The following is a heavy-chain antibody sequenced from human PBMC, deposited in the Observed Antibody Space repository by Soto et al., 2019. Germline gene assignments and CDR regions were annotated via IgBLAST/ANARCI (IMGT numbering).Heavy chain of an antibody. D-gene: IGHD3-3*01. CDR1: GFTFSSYG. J-gene: IGHJ6*02. V-gene: IGHV3-33*01. CDR2: IWYDGSNK. Sequence: LRLSCAASGFTFSSYGMHWVRQAPGKGLEWVAVIWYDGSNKYYADSVKGRFTISRDNSKNTLYLQMNSLRAEDTAVYYCARDTKGVYYDFWSGYTPLGYYYYYYGMDVWGQGTTVTGSS. CDR3: ARDTKGVYYDFWSGYTPLGYYYYYYGMDV.